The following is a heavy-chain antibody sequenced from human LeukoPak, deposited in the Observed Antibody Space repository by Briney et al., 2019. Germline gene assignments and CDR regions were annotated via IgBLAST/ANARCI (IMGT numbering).Heavy chain of an antibody. Sequence: SETLSLTCTVSGGSISSSGYYWGWIRQPPGKGLEWIGSIYYSGSTYYNSSLKSRVTISVDTSKNQFSLKLSSVTAADTAVYYCARNYYDYVWGSYRYFDYWGQGTLVTVSS. V-gene: IGHV4-39*01. CDR1: GGSISSSGYY. D-gene: IGHD3-16*02. CDR2: IYYSGST. J-gene: IGHJ4*02. CDR3: ARNYYDYVWGSYRYFDY.